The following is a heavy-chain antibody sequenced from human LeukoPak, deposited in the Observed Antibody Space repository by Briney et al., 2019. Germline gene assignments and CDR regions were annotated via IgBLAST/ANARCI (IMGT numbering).Heavy chain of an antibody. J-gene: IGHJ6*04. V-gene: IGHV3-48*03. CDR1: GFAFSSYE. D-gene: IGHD3-10*02. Sequence: GGSLRLSCAASGFAFSSYEMNRVRQAPGKGLEWVSYISSSGSTIYYADSVKGRFTISRDNAKNSLYLQMNSLRAEDTAVYYCAELGITMIGGVWGKGTTVTISS. CDR2: ISSSGSTI. CDR3: AELGITMIGGV.